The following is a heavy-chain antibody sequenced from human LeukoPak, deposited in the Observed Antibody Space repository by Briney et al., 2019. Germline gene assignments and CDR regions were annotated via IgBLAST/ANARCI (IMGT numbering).Heavy chain of an antibody. V-gene: IGHV3-21*01. CDR3: ARDLIAAAGTGY. D-gene: IGHD6-13*01. CDR1: GFTFSSYS. Sequence: GGSLRLSCAASGFTFSSYSMNWVRQAPGKGLEWVSSISSSSYIYYADSVKGRFTISRDNAKNSLYLQMNSLRAEDTAVYYCARDLIAAAGTGYWGQGTLVTVSS. J-gene: IGHJ4*02. CDR2: ISSSSYI.